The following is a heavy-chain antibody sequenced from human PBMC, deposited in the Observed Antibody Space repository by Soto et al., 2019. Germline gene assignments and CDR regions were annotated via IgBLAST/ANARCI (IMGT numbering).Heavy chain of an antibody. CDR2: IGGSGSST. CDR3: AKNPGYYYDSTGYHFDY. Sequence: GGSLRLSCAASGFTFSSYAMSWVRQAPGKGLEWVSAIGGSGSSTYYADSVKGRFTISRDNSKNTLSLQMNSLRAEDTAVYYCAKNPGYYYDSTGYHFDYWGQGT. J-gene: IGHJ4*02. V-gene: IGHV3-23*01. D-gene: IGHD3-22*01. CDR1: GFTFSSYA.